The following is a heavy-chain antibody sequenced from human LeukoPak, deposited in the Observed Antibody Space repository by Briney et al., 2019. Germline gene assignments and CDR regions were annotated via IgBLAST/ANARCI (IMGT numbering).Heavy chain of an antibody. CDR2: ISSSGTTI. CDR1: GFSFSSYE. CDR3: ARHPGLGFDY. Sequence: GGSLRLSCAASGFSFSSYEMNWVRQAPGKGLEWVSYISSSGTTIYYADSVKGRFTISRDNAENSLYLQMNSLRAEDTAVYYCARHPGLGFDYWGQGTLVTVSS. V-gene: IGHV3-48*03. J-gene: IGHJ4*02.